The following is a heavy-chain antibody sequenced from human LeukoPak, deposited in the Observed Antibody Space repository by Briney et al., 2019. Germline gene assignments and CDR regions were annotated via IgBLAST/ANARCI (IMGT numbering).Heavy chain of an antibody. J-gene: IGHJ4*02. CDR3: ARINGDYFFDH. CDR1: GGSISVTNYY. CDR2: IYYSGIT. Sequence: SETLSLTCTVSGGSISVTNYYWGWIRQPPGQRLEWIGSIYYSGITYYNPSLKSRVTISVDTSKNQFSLKLISVTAADTAVYYCARINGDYFFDHWGQGTLVTVSS. D-gene: IGHD4-17*01. V-gene: IGHV4-39*01.